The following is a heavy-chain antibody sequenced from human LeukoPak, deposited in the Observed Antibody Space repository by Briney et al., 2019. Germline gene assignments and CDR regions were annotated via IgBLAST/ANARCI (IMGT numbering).Heavy chain of an antibody. Sequence: ASLKVSCTASGYNFGSFGINWVRQAPGQGLEWMGWISTYNGDSNYAQKVQGRVTMTTDTSTSTAYMDLRSLTSDDTAVYYCARGGYYGSGSFPDYWGQGTLVTVSS. CDR1: GYNFGSFG. CDR3: ARGGYYGSGSFPDY. D-gene: IGHD3-10*01. CDR2: ISTYNGDS. V-gene: IGHV1-18*01. J-gene: IGHJ4*02.